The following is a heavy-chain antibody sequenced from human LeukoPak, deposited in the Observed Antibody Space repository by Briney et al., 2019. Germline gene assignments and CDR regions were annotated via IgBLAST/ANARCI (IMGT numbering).Heavy chain of an antibody. J-gene: IGHJ4*02. D-gene: IGHD6-19*01. CDR3: ARGKYSSGWYYFDY. CDR2: ISYDGSNE. CDR1: GFTFSSYA. V-gene: IGHV3-30-3*01. Sequence: PGRSLRLSCAASGFTFSSYAMHWVREAPGKGLEWVAVISYDGSNEYHADSVKGRFTISRDNSKNTLSLQMNSLRPEDTAVYYCARGKYSSGWYYFDYWGQGTLVTVSS.